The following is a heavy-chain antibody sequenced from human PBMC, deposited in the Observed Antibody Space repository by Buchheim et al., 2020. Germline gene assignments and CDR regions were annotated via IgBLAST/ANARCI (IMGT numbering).Heavy chain of an antibody. Sequence: QVQLQQWGAGLLKPSETLSLTCAVYGGSFSGYYWGWIRQPPGKGLEWIGSIYYSGSTYYNPSLKSRVTISVDTSKNQFSLKLSSVTAADTAVYYCARESCSSTSCYTLGWDYYYGMDVWGQGTT. CDR1: GGSFSGYY. V-gene: IGHV4-34*01. CDR3: ARESCSSTSCYTLGWDYYYGMDV. J-gene: IGHJ6*02. D-gene: IGHD2-2*02. CDR2: IYYSGST.